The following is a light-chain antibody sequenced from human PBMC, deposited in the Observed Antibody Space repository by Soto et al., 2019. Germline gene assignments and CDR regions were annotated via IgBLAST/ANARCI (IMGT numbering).Light chain of an antibody. CDR2: SNS. Sequence: QSVLIQPPSASGTPGQRVTVSCSGGSSNIGSYTVNWYQQLPGAAPKLLIYSNSQRPSGVPDRFSASKSVTSASLAISGLQSEDEAEYFCAAWDDSLNGYVFGPGTQLTVL. CDR3: AAWDDSLNGYV. CDR1: SSNIGSYT. V-gene: IGLV1-44*01. J-gene: IGLJ7*01.